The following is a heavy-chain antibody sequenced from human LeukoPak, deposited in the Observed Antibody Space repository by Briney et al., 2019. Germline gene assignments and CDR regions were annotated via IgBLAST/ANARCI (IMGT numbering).Heavy chain of an antibody. Sequence: GGSLRLSCAASGFTFSSYEMNWVRQAPGKGLEWVSYISSSGSTIYYTDSVKGRFTISRDNAKNSLYLRMNSLRAEDTAVYYCARTPPICSSTSCYQGYYYYGMDVWGKGTTVTVSS. CDR3: ARTPPICSSTSCYQGYYYYGMDV. V-gene: IGHV3-48*03. J-gene: IGHJ6*04. CDR1: GFTFSSYE. CDR2: ISSSGSTI. D-gene: IGHD2-2*01.